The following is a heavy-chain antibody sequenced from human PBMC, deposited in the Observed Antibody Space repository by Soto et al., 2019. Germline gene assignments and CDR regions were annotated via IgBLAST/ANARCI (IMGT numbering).Heavy chain of an antibody. D-gene: IGHD5-18*01. CDR3: ARDKGYGFGWSSSSGMDV. CDR1: GYTFTHFY. CDR2: ISPHNFNT. J-gene: IGHJ6*02. Sequence: ASVKVSCKASGYTFTHFYITWVRQAPGQGLEWMGAISPHNFNTNYAQKFRGRVTLTTEKSTSTAYMEVRSLTSDDTAVYYCARDKGYGFGWSSSSGMDVWGQGTTVTVSS. V-gene: IGHV1-18*01.